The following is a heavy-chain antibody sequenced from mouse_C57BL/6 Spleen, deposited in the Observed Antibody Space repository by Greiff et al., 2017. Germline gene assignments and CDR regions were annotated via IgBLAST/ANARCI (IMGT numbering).Heavy chain of an antibody. V-gene: IGHV1-64*01. Sequence: QVQLQQPGAELVKPGASVKLSCKASGYTFTSYRMHWVKQRPGQGLEWIGMIRPNSGSTNYNEKFKSKATLTVDKSSSTAYMQLSSLTSEDSAVYYCASLNWDWFAYWGQGTLVTVSA. D-gene: IGHD4-1*02. CDR1: GYTFTSYR. CDR2: IRPNSGST. J-gene: IGHJ3*01. CDR3: ASLNWDWFAY.